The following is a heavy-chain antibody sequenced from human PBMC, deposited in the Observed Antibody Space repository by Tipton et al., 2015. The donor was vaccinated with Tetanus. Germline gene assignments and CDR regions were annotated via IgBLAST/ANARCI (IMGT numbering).Heavy chain of an antibody. V-gene: IGHV3-23*01. J-gene: IGHJ5*02. CDR2: ISVRGSHT. Sequence: SLRLSCAASGFTFSNYAMAWVRQAPGKGLEWVSGISVRGSHTYYADPVKGRFSISRDNSKNTVYLQMNSLRDEDTAVYYCAKDAASRRWFDPWGQGTLVSVSS. D-gene: IGHD6-25*01. CDR1: GFTFSNYA. CDR3: AKDAASRRWFDP.